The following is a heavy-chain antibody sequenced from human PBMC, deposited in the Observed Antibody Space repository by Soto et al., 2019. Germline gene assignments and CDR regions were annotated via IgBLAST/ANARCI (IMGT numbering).Heavy chain of an antibody. CDR1: GFTVTSNY. CDR2: ISVAGTA. D-gene: IGHD5-12*01. CDR3: ARAVRSGYNYYYYNGMDV. V-gene: IGHV3-53*01. Sequence: GGSLRLSCAASGFTVTSNYITWVRQATGKGLEWVSVISVAGTAHYAESVKGRVTVTSDKSENTVYLQMDSLRAEDTAVYYCARAVRSGYNYYYYNGMDVWGQGTTVTVS. J-gene: IGHJ6*02.